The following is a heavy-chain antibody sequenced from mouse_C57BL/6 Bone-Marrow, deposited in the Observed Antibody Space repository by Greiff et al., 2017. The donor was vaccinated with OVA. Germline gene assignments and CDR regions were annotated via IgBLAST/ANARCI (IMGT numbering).Heavy chain of an antibody. V-gene: IGHV1-58*01. CDR2: IYSGNGYT. Sequence: EVKLQESGAELVRPGSSVKMSCKTSGYTFTSYGINWVKQRPGQGLEWIGYIYSGNGYTEYNEKFKGKATLTSDTSTSTAYMQLSSQTSEEAAICISAREYYDDGGGMDYWGQGTSVTVSS. CDR1: GYTFTSYG. J-gene: IGHJ4*01. D-gene: IGHD2-4*01. CDR3: AREYYDDGGGMDY.